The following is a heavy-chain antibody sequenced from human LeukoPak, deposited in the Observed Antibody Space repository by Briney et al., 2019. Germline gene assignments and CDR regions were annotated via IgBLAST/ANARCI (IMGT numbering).Heavy chain of an antibody. D-gene: IGHD2-21*02. CDR1: GFTFSSYS. CDR3: ARDKGDQYQEVIFDY. V-gene: IGHV3-21*01. Sequence: GGSLRLSRAASGFTFSSYSMTWVRQAPGKGLEWVSSISSSSSYIYYADSVKGRFTISRDNAKNSLYLQMNSLRAEDTAVYYCARDKGDQYQEVIFDYWGQGTLVTVSS. CDR2: ISSSSSYI. J-gene: IGHJ4*02.